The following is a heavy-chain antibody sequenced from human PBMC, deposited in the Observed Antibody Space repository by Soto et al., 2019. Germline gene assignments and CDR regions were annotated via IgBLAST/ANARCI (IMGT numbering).Heavy chain of an antibody. D-gene: IGHD3-16*02. CDR2: ISAYNGET. CDR3: ARVWGSYRAPSGGAGFGP. J-gene: IGHJ5*02. CDR1: GYTFTSNS. Sequence: QVQLVQSGAELKKPGASVKVSCAASGYTFTSNSITWVRQAPGQGLEWMGWISAYNGETSYAEKFQGRLTMTTDTSTSTAYMELRSLRSDDTAVYYCARVWGSYRAPSGGAGFGPWGQGTLVTVSS. V-gene: IGHV1-18*04.